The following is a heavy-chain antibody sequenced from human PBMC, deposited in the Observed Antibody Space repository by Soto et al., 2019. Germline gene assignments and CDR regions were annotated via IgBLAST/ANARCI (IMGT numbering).Heavy chain of an antibody. CDR2: IYSGGST. D-gene: IGHD6-19*01. CDR3: ARSSSGWYDIYYYYGMDV. Sequence: PGGSLRVSCAASGFTVSSNYMSWVRQAPGKGLEWVSVIYSGGSTYYADSVKGRFTISRDNSKNTLYLQMNSLRAEDTAVYYCARSSSGWYDIYYYYGMDVWGQGTTVTVSS. V-gene: IGHV3-53*01. CDR1: GFTVSSNY. J-gene: IGHJ6*02.